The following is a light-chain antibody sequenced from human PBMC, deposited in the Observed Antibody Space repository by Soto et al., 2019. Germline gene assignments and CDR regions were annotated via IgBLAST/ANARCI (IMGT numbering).Light chain of an antibody. J-gene: IGKJ2*01. CDR1: QSVNNL. V-gene: IGKV1-5*03. Sequence: DIQMTQSPSALSASLGDRVTITCRASQSVNNLLAWYQQKPGKAPKLLISEVSTLQPGVPSRFSGSASGTQFTLTITSLQPDDVATYYCQQYDSHSSFGQGTKLRIK. CDR3: QQYDSHSS. CDR2: EVS.